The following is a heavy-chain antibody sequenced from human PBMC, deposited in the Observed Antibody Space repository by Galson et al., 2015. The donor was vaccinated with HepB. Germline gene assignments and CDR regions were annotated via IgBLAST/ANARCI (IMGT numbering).Heavy chain of an antibody. J-gene: IGHJ2*01. D-gene: IGHD4-11*01. CDR1: GFTFSSYG. V-gene: IGHV3-30*18. Sequence: SLRLSCAASGFTFSSYGMHWVRQAPGKGLEWVAVISYDGSNKYYADSVKGRFTISRDNSKNTLYLQMNSLRAEDTAVYYCAKDNSNYVEDWYFDLWGRGTLVTVSS. CDR2: ISYDGSNK. CDR3: AKDNSNYVEDWYFDL.